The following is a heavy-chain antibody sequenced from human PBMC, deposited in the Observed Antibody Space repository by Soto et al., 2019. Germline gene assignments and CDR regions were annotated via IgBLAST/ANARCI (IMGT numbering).Heavy chain of an antibody. D-gene: IGHD3-22*01. V-gene: IGHV3-23*01. CDR1: GLTFSAYA. J-gene: IGHJ3*01. CDR2: ISGSGDDT. Sequence: EVRLLESGGGLVQPGGSLRLSCAASGLTFSAYAMTWVRQAPGKGLEWVSTISGSGDDTYYAGSVKGRFIISRDNSKNTLFLQMNSLRAEDTAVYHCAKRFGSGYYSAFDVWGQGTMVTVSS. CDR3: AKRFGSGYYSAFDV.